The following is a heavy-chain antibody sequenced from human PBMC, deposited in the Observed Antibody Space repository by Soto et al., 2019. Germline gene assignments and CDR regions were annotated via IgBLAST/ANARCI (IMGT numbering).Heavy chain of an antibody. J-gene: IGHJ4*02. D-gene: IGHD6-19*01. CDR1: GYTFTSYG. CDR2: ISAYNGNT. CDR3: ARDLQGIAVAGTWMKSQPNIDY. Sequence: ASVKVSCKASGYTFTSYGISWVRQAPGQGLEWMGWISAYNGNTNYAQKLQGRVPMNTDTFTSTAYMELRSLRSDDTAVYYCARDLQGIAVAGTWMKSQPNIDYWGQGTLVTVSS. V-gene: IGHV1-18*01.